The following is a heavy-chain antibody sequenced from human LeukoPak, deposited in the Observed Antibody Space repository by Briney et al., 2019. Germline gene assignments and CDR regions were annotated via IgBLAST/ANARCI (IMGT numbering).Heavy chain of an antibody. CDR3: ARDLTNYFDY. V-gene: IGHV3-48*03. CDR2: ISSTGGTM. D-gene: IGHD1-14*01. Sequence: PGGSLRLSCAASGFTFSSYEMTWVRQAPGRGLEWVSYISSTGGTMYYADSVKGRFTISRDNAKNSLYLQMNSLRAEDTAVYYCARDLTNYFDYWGQGTLVTVSS. CDR1: GFTFSSYE. J-gene: IGHJ4*02.